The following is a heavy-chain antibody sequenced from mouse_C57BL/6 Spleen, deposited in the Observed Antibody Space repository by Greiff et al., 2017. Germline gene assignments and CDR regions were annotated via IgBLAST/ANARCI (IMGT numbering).Heavy chain of an antibody. V-gene: IGHV1-53*01. CDR1: GYTFTSYW. D-gene: IGHD2-2*01. CDR3: ARFGYGTWFAY. J-gene: IGHJ3*01. Sequence: QVQLQQPGTELVKPGASVKLSCKASGYTFTSYWMHWVKQRPGQGLEWIGNINPSNGGTNYNEKFKSKATLTVDKSSRTAYMELSSLTAEDSAVDYCARFGYGTWFAYWGQGTLVTVSA. CDR2: INPSNGGT.